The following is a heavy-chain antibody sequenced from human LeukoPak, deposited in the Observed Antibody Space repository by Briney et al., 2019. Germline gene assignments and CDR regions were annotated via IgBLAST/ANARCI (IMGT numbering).Heavy chain of an antibody. Sequence: GRSLRLSCAASGFTFSSYAMPWVRGSPGKGLEGVAGISFDGSKKFYANSVKCRFAISRDKSKNTLYLQMNSLRAEDTAVYYCARDPIGYLSNNWFDPWGQGTLVTVSS. CDR1: GFTFSSYA. D-gene: IGHD3-10*01. CDR2: ISFDGSKK. CDR3: ARDPIGYLSNNWFDP. V-gene: IGHV3-30*09. J-gene: IGHJ5*02.